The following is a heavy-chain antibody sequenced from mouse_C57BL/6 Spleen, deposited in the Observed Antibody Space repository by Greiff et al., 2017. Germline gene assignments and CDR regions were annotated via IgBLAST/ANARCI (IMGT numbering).Heavy chain of an antibody. CDR1: GFTFSSYA. D-gene: IGHD2-1*01. CDR2: ISSGGDYI. CDR3: TRALGGKTFDY. J-gene: IGHJ2*01. V-gene: IGHV5-9-1*02. Sequence: EVKLVESGEGLVKPGGSLKLSCAASGFTFSSYAMSWVRQTPEKRLEWVAYISSGGDYIYYADTVKGRFTISRDNARNTLYLQMSSLKSEDTAMYYCTRALGGKTFDYWGQGTTLTVSS.